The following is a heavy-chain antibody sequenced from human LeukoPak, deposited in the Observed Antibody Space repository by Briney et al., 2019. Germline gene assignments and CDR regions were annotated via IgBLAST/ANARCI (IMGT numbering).Heavy chain of an antibody. J-gene: IGHJ6*03. V-gene: IGHV1-69*05. CDR1: GGTFSSYA. D-gene: IGHD2-2*01. CDR2: IIPILGTA. CDR3: ATGDIVVVPAASPYYYYMDV. Sequence: SVKLSCKASGGTFSSYAISWVRQAPGQGLEWMGGIIPILGTANYAQKFQGRVTITTDESTSTAYMELSSLRSEDTAVYYCATGDIVVVPAASPYYYYMDVWGKGTTVTVSS.